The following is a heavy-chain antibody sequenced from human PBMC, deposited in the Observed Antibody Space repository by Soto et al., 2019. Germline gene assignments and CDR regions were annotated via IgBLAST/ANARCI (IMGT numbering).Heavy chain of an antibody. CDR3: AGKTDFSRGSCYYSGLDV. CDR1: GGSISSGGDY. J-gene: IGHJ6*02. D-gene: IGHD3-3*01. Sequence: QMQLQESGPGLVKPSQTLYLTCTVSGGSISSGGDYWSWIRQLPGKGLEWMGYIYRSGNAYYNPSLESRLTISVDASKNQFSLTLSSVTDADTAVYYCAGKTDFSRGSCYYSGLDVWGHGTTVTVSS. CDR2: IYRSGNA. V-gene: IGHV4-31*03.